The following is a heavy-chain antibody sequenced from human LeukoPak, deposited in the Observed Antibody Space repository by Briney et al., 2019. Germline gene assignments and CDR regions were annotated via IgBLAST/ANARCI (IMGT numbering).Heavy chain of an antibody. CDR2: INPNSGGT. CDR3: ARARQCTNGVCLLFDY. V-gene: IGHV1-2*02. CDR1: GGTFSSYA. J-gene: IGHJ4*02. D-gene: IGHD2-8*01. Sequence: GASVKVSCKASGGTFSSYAISWVRQAPGQGLEWMGWINPNSGGTNYAQKFQGRVTMTRDTSISTAYMELSRLRSDDTAVYYCARARQCTNGVCLLFDYWGQGTLVTVSS.